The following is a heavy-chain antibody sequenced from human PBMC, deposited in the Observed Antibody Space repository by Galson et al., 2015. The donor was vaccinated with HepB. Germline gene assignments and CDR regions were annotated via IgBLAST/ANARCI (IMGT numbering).Heavy chain of an antibody. CDR2: IYSGGTT. J-gene: IGHJ6*02. CDR1: GDSINSFF. D-gene: IGHD3-10*01. V-gene: IGHV4-59*08. Sequence: LSLTCSVSGDSINSFFWSWVRQPPGRGLEWIGNIYSGGTTNYSPSLKSRVTISVDTSKNEISLKLRSVTAADTAVYYCARHIFQRGGFVDLLQGMDVGGQGTTVTVS. CDR3: ARHIFQRGGFVDLLQGMDV.